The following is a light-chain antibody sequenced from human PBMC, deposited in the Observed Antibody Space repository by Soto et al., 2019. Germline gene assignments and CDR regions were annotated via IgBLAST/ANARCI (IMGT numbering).Light chain of an antibody. V-gene: IGLV4-60*02. Sequence: QSVLTQSSSASASLGSSVKLTCTLSSGHSSYIIAWHQQQPGKAPRYLMKLEGSGSYNKGSGVPDRFSGSSAGADRYLTSSTLQFEEEADYYCVTWDSNTRVFGGGTKLTVL. CDR1: SGHSSYI. CDR3: VTWDSNTRV. J-gene: IGLJ3*02. CDR2: LEGSGSY.